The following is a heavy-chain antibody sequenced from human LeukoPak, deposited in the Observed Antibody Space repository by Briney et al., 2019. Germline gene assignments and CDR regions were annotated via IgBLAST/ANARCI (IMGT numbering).Heavy chain of an antibody. CDR1: GGSISSTTYY. D-gene: IGHD3-3*01. CDR2: FFYSENT. V-gene: IGHV4-39*07. CDR3: ARGFGRFLEWLAFDY. J-gene: IGHJ4*02. Sequence: SETLSLTCTVSGGSISSTTYYWDWIRQPPGKGLEWIGSFFYSENTYYNPSLKSRVTISLDTSKNQFSLKLSSVTAADTAVYYCARGFGRFLEWLAFDYWGQGTLVTVSS.